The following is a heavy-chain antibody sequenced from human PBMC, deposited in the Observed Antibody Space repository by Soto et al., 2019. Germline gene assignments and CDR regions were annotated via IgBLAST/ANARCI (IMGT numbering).Heavy chain of an antibody. J-gene: IGHJ4*02. CDR3: AHISAVAGRFDY. Sequence: PGGSLRLSCAASGFTFSSYAMSWFRQAPGKGLEWVSAISGSGGSTYYADSVKGRFTISRDNSKNTLYLQMNSLRAEDTAVYYCAHISAVAGRFDYWGQGTLVTVSS. CDR1: GFTFSSYA. V-gene: IGHV3-23*01. CDR2: ISGSGGST. D-gene: IGHD6-19*01.